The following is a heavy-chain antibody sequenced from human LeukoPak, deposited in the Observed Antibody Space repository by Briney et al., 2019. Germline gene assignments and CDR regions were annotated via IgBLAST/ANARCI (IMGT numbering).Heavy chain of an antibody. D-gene: IGHD2-2*01. Sequence: GGSLRLSCAASGFTFSSYGMHWVRQAPGKGLEWVAVIWYDGSNKYYADSVKGRFTISRDNSKNTLYLQMNSLRAEDTAVYYCAKSRPAAFLFDYWGQGTLVTVSS. CDR2: IWYDGSNK. V-gene: IGHV3-33*06. J-gene: IGHJ4*02. CDR1: GFTFSSYG. CDR3: AKSRPAAFLFDY.